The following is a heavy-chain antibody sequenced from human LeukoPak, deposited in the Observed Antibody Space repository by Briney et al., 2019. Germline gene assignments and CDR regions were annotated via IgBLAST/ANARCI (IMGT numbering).Heavy chain of an antibody. CDR1: GYIFSDYY. CDR2: TNPKSGDT. D-gene: IGHD2-8*01. V-gene: IGHV1-2*02. CDR3: ARVYQDWYFDL. Sequence: ASVKVSFKSSGYIFSDYYLHWVRQAPGQGLEWMGLTNPKSGDTNFAQNFQGRVTMTRDTSISTAYMELSRLRSDDTAVYYCARVYQDWYFDLWGRGTLVTVSS. J-gene: IGHJ2*01.